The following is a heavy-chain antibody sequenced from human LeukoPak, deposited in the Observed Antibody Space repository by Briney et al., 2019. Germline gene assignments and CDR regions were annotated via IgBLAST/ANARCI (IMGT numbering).Heavy chain of an antibody. J-gene: IGHJ3*02. CDR1: GYFFTTYW. Sequence: GESLKISGKASGYFFTTYWIGWVGQMHGKGLEWMRIIYPGDSDTSYSTSFEGQVTISADKSISTAYLQWGSLKASDTAMYYCARENYGSGPNEAFDIWGKGTMVTVSS. CDR3: ARENYGSGPNEAFDI. CDR2: IYPGDSDT. V-gene: IGHV5-51*01. D-gene: IGHD3-10*01.